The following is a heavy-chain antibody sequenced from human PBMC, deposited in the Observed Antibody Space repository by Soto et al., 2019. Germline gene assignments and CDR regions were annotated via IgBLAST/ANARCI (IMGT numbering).Heavy chain of an antibody. D-gene: IGHD7-27*01. V-gene: IGHV4-39*01. J-gene: IGHJ4*02. Sequence: SETLSLTCTASGGSISSSSYYWGWIRQPPGKGLEWIGSIYYSGSTYYNPSLKSRVTISVDTSKNQFSLKLSSVTAADTAVYYCARQGWGGLDYWGQGTLVTVSS. CDR3: ARQGWGGLDY. CDR1: GGSISSSSYY. CDR2: IYYSGST.